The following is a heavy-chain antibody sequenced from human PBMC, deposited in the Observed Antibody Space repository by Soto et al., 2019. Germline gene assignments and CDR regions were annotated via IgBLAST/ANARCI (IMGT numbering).Heavy chain of an antibody. CDR1: GGTFSSYA. CDR2: TIPIFGTA. CDR3: ARDTGMVRGVYDY. V-gene: IGHV1-69*13. J-gene: IGHJ4*02. Sequence: SVKVSCKASGGTFSSYAISWVRQAPGQGLEWMGGTIPIFGTANYAQRFQGRVTITADDSTSTAYMELSRLRSEDTAVYYCARDTGMVRGVYDYWGQGTLVTISS. D-gene: IGHD3-10*01.